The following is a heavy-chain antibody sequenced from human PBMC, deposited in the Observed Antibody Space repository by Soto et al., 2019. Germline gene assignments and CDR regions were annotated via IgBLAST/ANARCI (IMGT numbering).Heavy chain of an antibody. Sequence: SGPTLVNPTETLTLTCTVSGFSLSNARMGVSWIRQPPGKALEWLAHIFSNAEKSYSTSLKSRLTISKDTSKSQVVLTMTNMDPVDTATYYCARGYSSSWYEAHYYYYGMDVWGQGTTVTVSS. CDR3: ARGYSSSWYEAHYYYYGMDV. D-gene: IGHD6-13*01. CDR1: GFSLSNARMG. V-gene: IGHV2-26*01. J-gene: IGHJ6*02. CDR2: IFSNAEK.